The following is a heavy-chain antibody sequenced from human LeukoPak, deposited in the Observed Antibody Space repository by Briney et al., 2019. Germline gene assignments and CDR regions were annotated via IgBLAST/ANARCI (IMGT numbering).Heavy chain of an antibody. J-gene: IGHJ5*02. CDR3: ARERRGWFDP. CDR1: GFTLSSYD. Sequence: TGGSLRLSCAASGFTLSSYDTHWVRHATGKGLEWVSAIGTAGDTYYPGSVKGRFTISRENAKNSLCLQMNSLRAGDTAVYYCARERRGWFDPWGQGTLVTVSS. V-gene: IGHV3-13*01. CDR2: IGTAGDT.